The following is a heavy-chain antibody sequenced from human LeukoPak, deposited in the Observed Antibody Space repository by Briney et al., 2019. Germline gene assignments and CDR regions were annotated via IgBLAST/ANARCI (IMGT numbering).Heavy chain of an antibody. J-gene: IGHJ4*02. Sequence: PSETLSLTCTVSGGSISSYYWSWIRQPPGKGLEWMGYIYYSGSTNYNPSLKSRVTISVDTPKNQFSLRLHSLTAADTAVYYCARGTDSVSCFDYWGQGTLVTVSS. CDR1: GGSISSYY. D-gene: IGHD3-16*01. CDR2: IYYSGST. V-gene: IGHV4-59*08. CDR3: ARGTDSVSCFDY.